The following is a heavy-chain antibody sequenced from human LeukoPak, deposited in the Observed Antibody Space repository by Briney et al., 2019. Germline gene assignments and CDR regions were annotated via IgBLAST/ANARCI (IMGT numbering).Heavy chain of an antibody. J-gene: IGHJ6*03. CDR1: GYTFTSYD. D-gene: IGHD1-26*01. CDR2: MNPNSGNT. Sequence: WASVKVSCKASGYTFTSYDINWVRQATGQGLEWMGWMNPNSGNTGYAQKFQGRVTITRITSISTAYMELSSLRSEDTAVYYCARSSGSYYYYYYMDVWGKGTTVTVSS. V-gene: IGHV1-8*03. CDR3: ARSSGSYYYYYYMDV.